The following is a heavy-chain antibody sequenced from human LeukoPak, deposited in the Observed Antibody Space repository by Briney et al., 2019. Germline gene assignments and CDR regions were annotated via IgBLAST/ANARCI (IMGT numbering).Heavy chain of an antibody. CDR3: ASVPQNTIFGVVNTYYYYMDV. V-gene: IGHV4-39*07. D-gene: IGHD3-3*01. CDR1: SGSISSSSYY. J-gene: IGHJ6*03. CDR2: IYYSGST. Sequence: SETLSLTCTVSSGSISSSSYYWGWIRQPPGKGLEWIGSIYYSGSTYYNPSLKSRVTISVDTSKNQFSLKLSSVTAADTAVYYCASVPQNTIFGVVNTYYYYMDVWGKGTTVTVSS.